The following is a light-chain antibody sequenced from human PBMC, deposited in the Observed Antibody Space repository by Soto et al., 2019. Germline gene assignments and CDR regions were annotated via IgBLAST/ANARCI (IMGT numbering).Light chain of an antibody. Sequence: SYELTQPPSVSVAPGQTARISCRGNNIGSESVHWYQQKPGQHPVLVVYGDSDRPSGISERFSGSKSGNTATLTISRVEAGDEADYYCQLWDSSSDHIIFGGGTNLTVL. CDR3: QLWDSSSDHII. J-gene: IGLJ2*01. V-gene: IGLV3-21*02. CDR1: NIGSES. CDR2: GDS.